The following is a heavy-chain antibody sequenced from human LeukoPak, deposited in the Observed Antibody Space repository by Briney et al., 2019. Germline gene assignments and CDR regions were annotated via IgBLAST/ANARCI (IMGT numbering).Heavy chain of an antibody. J-gene: IGHJ4*02. CDR2: IYTSGST. CDR3: ARHYSGYDPLDY. D-gene: IGHD5-12*01. CDR1: GGSISSYY. Sequence: PSETLSLTCTVSGGSISSYYWSWIRQPAGKGLEWIGRIYTSGSTNYNPSLKSRLTISVDSSKNQFSLQLSSVTAADTAVYYCARHYSGYDPLDYWGQGTLVTVSS. V-gene: IGHV4-4*07.